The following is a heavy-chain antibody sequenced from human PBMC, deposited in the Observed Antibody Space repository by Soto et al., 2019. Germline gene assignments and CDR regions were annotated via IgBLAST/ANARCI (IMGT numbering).Heavy chain of an antibody. D-gene: IGHD6-6*01. J-gene: IGHJ6*02. CDR2: IIPIFGTA. V-gene: IGHV1-69*13. Sequence: SVKVSCKASGGTFSSYAISWVRQAPGQGLEWMGGIIPIFGTANYAQKFQGRVTITADESTSTAYMELSSLRSEDTAVYYCARGGTGSSAYYYYYYGMDVWGQGTTVTVSS. CDR3: ARGGTGSSAYYYYYYGMDV. CDR1: GGTFSSYA.